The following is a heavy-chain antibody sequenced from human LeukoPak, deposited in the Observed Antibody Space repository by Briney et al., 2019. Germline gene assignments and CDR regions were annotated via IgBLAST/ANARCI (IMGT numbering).Heavy chain of an antibody. Sequence: ASVKVSCKASGGTFSSYAISWVRQAPGRGLEWVGWISAYNGNTNYAQKLQGRVTMTTDTSTSTAYMELRILRSDDTAVYYCARGGVVVVPAPYDAFDIWGQGTMVTVSS. J-gene: IGHJ3*02. CDR1: GGTFSSYA. CDR3: ARGGVVVVPAPYDAFDI. CDR2: ISAYNGNT. V-gene: IGHV1-18*01. D-gene: IGHD2-2*01.